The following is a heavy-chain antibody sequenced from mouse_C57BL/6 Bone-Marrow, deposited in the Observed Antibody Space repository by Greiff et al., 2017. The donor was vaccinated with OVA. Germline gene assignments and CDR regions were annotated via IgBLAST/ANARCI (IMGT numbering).Heavy chain of an antibody. Sequence: EVKLQQSGPELVKPGASVKIPCKASGYTFTDYNMDWVKQSHGKSLEWIGDINPNNGGTIYNQKFKGKATLTVDKSSSTAYMELRSLTSEDTAVYYCAREIYDGYGGFAYWGQGTLVTVSA. CDR1: GYTFTDYN. V-gene: IGHV1-18*01. D-gene: IGHD2-3*01. CDR3: AREIYDGYGGFAY. J-gene: IGHJ3*01. CDR2: INPNNGGT.